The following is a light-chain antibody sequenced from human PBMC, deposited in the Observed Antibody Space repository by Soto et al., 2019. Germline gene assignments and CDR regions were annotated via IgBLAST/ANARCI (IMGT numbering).Light chain of an antibody. CDR1: QIGVSNDGNIY. Sequence: RPASVSCWASQIGVSNDGNIYLNWSQQRPGQSPRSLIYKVSNRDSGVPDRFSGSGSGTEFTLTISSLQSEDFAVYYCQQYNSWPLTFGGGAKVAIK. CDR3: QQYNSWPLT. V-gene: IGKV2-30*01. CDR2: KVS. J-gene: IGKJ4*01.